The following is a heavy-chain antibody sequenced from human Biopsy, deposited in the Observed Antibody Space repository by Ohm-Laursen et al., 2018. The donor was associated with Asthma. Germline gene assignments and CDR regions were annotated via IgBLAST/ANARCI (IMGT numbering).Heavy chain of an antibody. CDR1: GGSISVSNW. CDR2: IHHSGTS. D-gene: IGHD3-22*01. V-gene: IGHV4-31*02. CDR3: ARIPRRSGSYFVDY. Sequence: TLSLTCDVSGGSISVSNWWSWIRQHPGKGLEWIGYIHHSGTSYFNPSLKSRVSFSRDTSKNQFSLRLSSVTAADTAMYYCARIPRRSGSYFVDYWGQGTLVTVSS. J-gene: IGHJ4*02.